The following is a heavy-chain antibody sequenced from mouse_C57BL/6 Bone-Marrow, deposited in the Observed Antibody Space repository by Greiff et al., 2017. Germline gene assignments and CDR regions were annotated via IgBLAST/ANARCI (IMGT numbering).Heavy chain of an antibody. V-gene: IGHV14-4*01. CDR3: TTGDYDGWFAY. Sequence: EVQLQQSGAELVRPGASVKLSCTASGFNIKDDYMHWVKQRPEQGLEWIGWIDPENGDTEYASKFQGKATITAETSSNTAYLQLSSLTSEDTAVYYCTTGDYDGWFAYWGQGTLVTVSA. CDR1: GFNIKDDY. CDR2: IDPENGDT. D-gene: IGHD2-4*01. J-gene: IGHJ3*01.